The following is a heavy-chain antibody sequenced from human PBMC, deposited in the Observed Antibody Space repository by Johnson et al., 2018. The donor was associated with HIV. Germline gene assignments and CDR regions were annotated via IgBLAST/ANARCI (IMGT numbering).Heavy chain of an antibody. CDR2: IYSGGST. CDR3: ARLKNGAFDI. D-gene: IGHD2-8*01. CDR1: GFTVSNYY. V-gene: IGHV3-66*01. Sequence: VQLVESGGGLVQPGGSLRLSCAASGFTVSNYYMTWVRQSPGKGLEWVSVIYSGGSTYYADSVKGRFTISRDNSKSTLYLQMNSLRAEDTAVYYCARLKNGAFDIWGQGTMVTVSS. J-gene: IGHJ3*02.